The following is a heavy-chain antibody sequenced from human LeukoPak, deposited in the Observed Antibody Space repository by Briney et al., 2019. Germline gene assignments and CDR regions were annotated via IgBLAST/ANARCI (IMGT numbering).Heavy chain of an antibody. Sequence: SETLSLTCTVSGGSISSYYWSWIRQPPGKGLEWIGYIYYSGSTNYNPSLKSRVTISVDTSKNQFSLTLSSVTAADTAVYYCAISVDTTMVRVFDIWGQGTMVTVSS. CDR2: IYYSGST. D-gene: IGHD5-18*01. CDR1: GGSISSYY. V-gene: IGHV4-59*12. J-gene: IGHJ3*02. CDR3: AISVDTTMVRVFDI.